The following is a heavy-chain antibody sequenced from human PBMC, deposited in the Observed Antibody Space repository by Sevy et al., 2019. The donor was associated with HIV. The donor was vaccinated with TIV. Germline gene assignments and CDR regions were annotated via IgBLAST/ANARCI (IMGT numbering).Heavy chain of an antibody. V-gene: IGHV5-51*01. CDR2: IYPGDSDT. CDR1: GYSFTSYW. CDR3: ARLAVRFLEWRNYFDY. Sequence: GESLKISCKGSGYSFTSYWIGWVRQMPGKGLEWMGIIYPGDSDTSYSPSFQGQVTISADKSISTAYLQWSSLKASDTAMYYCARLAVRFLEWRNYFDYWGQGTLVTVSS. D-gene: IGHD3-3*01. J-gene: IGHJ4*02.